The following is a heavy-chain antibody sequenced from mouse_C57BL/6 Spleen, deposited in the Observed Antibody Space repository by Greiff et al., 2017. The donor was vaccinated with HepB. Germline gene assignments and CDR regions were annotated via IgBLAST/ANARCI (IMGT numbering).Heavy chain of an antibody. CDR3: ARSPAQATAWFAY. CDR1: GYAFTNYL. V-gene: IGHV1-54*01. CDR2: INPGSGGT. D-gene: IGHD3-2*02. Sequence: QVQLQQSGAELVRPGTSVKVSCKASGYAFTNYLIEWVKQRPRQGLEWIGVINPGSGGTNYNEKFKGKATLTADKSSSTAYMQLSSLTSEDSAVYFCARSPAQATAWFAYWGQGTLVTVSA. J-gene: IGHJ3*01.